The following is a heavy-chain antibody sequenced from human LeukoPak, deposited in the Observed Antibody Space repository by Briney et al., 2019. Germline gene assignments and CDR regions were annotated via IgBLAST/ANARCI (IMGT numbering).Heavy chain of an antibody. D-gene: IGHD2-21*01. V-gene: IGHV3-7*01. J-gene: IGHJ4*02. CDR2: INQDGNSQ. Sequence: PGGSLRLSCEASGFAFRSYWASWVRPAPGKGLEWVDNINQDGNSQNYVDSVRGRFTIPKDNAKNSVYLQMNSLRAEDTAVYYCARSLWPEDYWGQGILVTVSS. CDR1: GFAFRSYW. CDR3: ARSLWPEDY.